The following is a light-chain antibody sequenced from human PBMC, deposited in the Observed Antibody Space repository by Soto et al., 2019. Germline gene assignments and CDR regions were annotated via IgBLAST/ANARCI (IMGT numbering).Light chain of an antibody. CDR2: KAS. V-gene: IGKV1-5*03. Sequence: GDRVTIPCRASQSLGISLAWYQQKPGKAPNLLIYKASNLESGVPSRFSGSGSGAEFTLTISSLQPDDFATYYCQQYRLYPWTFGQGTKVE. CDR1: QSLGIS. J-gene: IGKJ1*01. CDR3: QQYRLYPWT.